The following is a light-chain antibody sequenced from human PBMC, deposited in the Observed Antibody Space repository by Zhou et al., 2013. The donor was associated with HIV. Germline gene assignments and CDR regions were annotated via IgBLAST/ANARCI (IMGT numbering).Light chain of an antibody. J-gene: IGKJ1*01. Sequence: DIQMTQSPSSLSASVGDRVTITCRASQDISNSLAWYQQKPGKVPKLLIYAASTLQSGVPSRFSGSGSGTDFTLTISSLQPEDVATYYCQKYNSAPWTFGQGTKVE. CDR3: QKYNSAPWT. CDR2: AAS. V-gene: IGKV1-27*01. CDR1: QDISNS.